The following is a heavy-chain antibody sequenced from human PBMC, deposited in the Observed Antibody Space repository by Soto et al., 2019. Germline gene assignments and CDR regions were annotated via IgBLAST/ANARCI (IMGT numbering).Heavy chain of an antibody. Sequence: PSETLSLTCAVFGGSLSGYYWSWIRQPPGKGLEWIGEINESGSTNYSPSLKSRVTISVDTSNNQFSLTLTSVIAADTAVYFCARAGFSGPYDAFDIWGQGTMVTVSS. V-gene: IGHV4-34*01. D-gene: IGHD1-26*01. CDR1: GGSLSGYY. J-gene: IGHJ3*02. CDR2: INESGST. CDR3: ARAGFSGPYDAFDI.